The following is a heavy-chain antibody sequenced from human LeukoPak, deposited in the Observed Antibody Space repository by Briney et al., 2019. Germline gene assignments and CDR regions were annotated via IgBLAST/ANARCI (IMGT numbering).Heavy chain of an antibody. Sequence: SETLSLTCAVYGGSFSGYYWSWIRQPPGKGLEWIGEINHSGSTNYNPSLKSRVTISVDTSKSQFSLKLSSVTAADTAVYYCARAPSYYDYVWGSYRSTFDYWGQGTLVTVSS. D-gene: IGHD3-16*02. CDR1: GGSFSGYY. J-gene: IGHJ4*02. V-gene: IGHV4-34*01. CDR3: ARAPSYYDYVWGSYRSTFDY. CDR2: INHSGST.